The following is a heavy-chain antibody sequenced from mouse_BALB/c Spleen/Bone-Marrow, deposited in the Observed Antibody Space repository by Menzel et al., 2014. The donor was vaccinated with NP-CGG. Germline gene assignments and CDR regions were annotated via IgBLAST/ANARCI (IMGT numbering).Heavy chain of an antibody. CDR2: INPSNGGT. Sequence: VKLMESGAELVKPGASVKLSCKASGYTFTSYYMYWVKQRPGRGLEWIGEINPSNGGTNFNEKFKSKATLTVDKSSSTAYMQLSSLTSEDSAVYYCTRYGNYYFDYWGQGTTLTVSS. V-gene: IGHV1S81*02. J-gene: IGHJ2*01. CDR3: TRYGNYYFDY. D-gene: IGHD2-1*01. CDR1: GYTFTSYY.